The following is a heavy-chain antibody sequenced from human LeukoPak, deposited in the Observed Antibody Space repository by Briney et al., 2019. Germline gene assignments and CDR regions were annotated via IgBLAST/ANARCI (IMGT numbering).Heavy chain of an antibody. V-gene: IGHV3-33*01. Sequence: GRSLRLSCAASGFTFSTYAMHWVRQAPGKGLEWMTVIWYDGSNKYYADSVKGRFTVSRDNSKNTLYLQMNSLRAEDTAVYYCARDLSMVRGVGLAYWGQGTLVTVSS. D-gene: IGHD3-10*01. CDR1: GFTFSTYA. J-gene: IGHJ4*02. CDR2: IWYDGSNK. CDR3: ARDLSMVRGVGLAY.